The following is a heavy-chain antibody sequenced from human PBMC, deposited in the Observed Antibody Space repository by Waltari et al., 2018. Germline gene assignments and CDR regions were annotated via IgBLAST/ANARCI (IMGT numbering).Heavy chain of an antibody. CDR2: IGGRGGST. V-gene: IGHV3-23*01. J-gene: IGHJ4*02. D-gene: IGHD3-22*01. Sequence: EVQLLESGGGLVQPGGSLRLSCAASGFTFSSYAMSWVRQAPGQGLEWVSAIGGRGGSTYYADSGKGRFTISRDNSKNTLYLQMNSLRAEDTAVYYCAKDELSKPTYYYDSSGYGWDYWGQGTLVTVSS. CDR1: GFTFSSYA. CDR3: AKDELSKPTYYYDSSGYGWDY.